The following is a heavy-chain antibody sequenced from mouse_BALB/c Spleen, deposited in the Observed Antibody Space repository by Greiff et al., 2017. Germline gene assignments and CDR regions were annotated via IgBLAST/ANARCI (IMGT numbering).Heavy chain of an antibody. V-gene: IGHV1-77*01. Sequence: QVQLKESGPELVKPGASVKMSCKASGYTFTDYVISWVKQRTGQGLEWIGEIYPGSGSTYYNEKFKGKATLTADKSSNTAYMQLSSLTSEDSAVYFCARGNGSSAWFAYWGQGTLVTVSA. J-gene: IGHJ3*01. CDR1: GYTFTDYV. CDR3: ARGNGSSAWFAY. D-gene: IGHD1-1*01. CDR2: IYPGSGST.